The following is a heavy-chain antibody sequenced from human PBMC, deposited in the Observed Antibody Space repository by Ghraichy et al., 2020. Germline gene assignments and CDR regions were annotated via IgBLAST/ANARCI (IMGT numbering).Heavy chain of an antibody. D-gene: IGHD2-21*02. CDR2: ISGSGSST. CDR1: GFTFSSYA. J-gene: IGHJ4*02. CDR3: AKLVVTAFLYHFDY. V-gene: IGHV3-23*01. Sequence: GESLNISCAASGFTFSSYAMNWVRQAPGKGLEWVSAISGSGSSTYYADSVKGRFTISRDNSKSTLYLQMNGLRAEDTAVYYCAKLVVTAFLYHFDYWGQGTLVTVSS.